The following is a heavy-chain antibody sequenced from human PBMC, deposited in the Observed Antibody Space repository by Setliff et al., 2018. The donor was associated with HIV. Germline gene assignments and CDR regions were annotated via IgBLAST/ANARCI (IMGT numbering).Heavy chain of an antibody. D-gene: IGHD1-26*01. J-gene: IGHJ3*02. CDR2: VHYDGTT. CDR3: ARHSGRLLDRYAFDI. V-gene: IGHV4-39*01. CDR1: GGSINRIDYY. Sequence: PSETLSLTCTVSGGSINRIDYYWGWIRQSPGTGLEWIGNVHYDGTTYYNPSLKSRVTMSVDTSKNLFSLRLSSVTAADTAVYYCARHSGRLLDRYAFDIWGQGTMVTVSS.